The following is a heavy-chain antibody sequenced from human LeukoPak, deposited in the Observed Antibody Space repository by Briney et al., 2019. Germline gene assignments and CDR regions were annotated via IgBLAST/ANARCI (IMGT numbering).Heavy chain of an antibody. Sequence: QPGGSLRPSSAASGFTFSDYILDWVRQAPGKGQEWVGRIRRGANSYTTEYAASVKGRFTISRDDSKNSLYLHMNSLKTEATAVYHCSRDGAEGGNSAFDIWGQGTMVTVSS. CDR3: SRDGAEGGNSAFDI. CDR2: IRRGANSYTT. D-gene: IGHD4-23*01. CDR1: GFTFSDYI. V-gene: IGHV3-72*01. J-gene: IGHJ3*02.